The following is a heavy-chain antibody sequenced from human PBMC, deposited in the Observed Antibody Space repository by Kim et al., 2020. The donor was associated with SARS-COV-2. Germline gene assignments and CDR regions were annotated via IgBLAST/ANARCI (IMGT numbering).Heavy chain of an antibody. V-gene: IGHV3-23*01. J-gene: IGHJ4*02. D-gene: IGHD3-16*01. CDR1: GFTLSGYA. CDR3: MREGGGWMRDY. Sequence: GGSLRLSCATSGFTLSGYAMSWVRQAPGKGLEWVASIDCNEGKKYYVDSVKGRFTISRDNSKNTVYLQMNNLRAEDTAVYYCMREGGGWMRDYWGQGTL. CDR2: IDCNEGKK.